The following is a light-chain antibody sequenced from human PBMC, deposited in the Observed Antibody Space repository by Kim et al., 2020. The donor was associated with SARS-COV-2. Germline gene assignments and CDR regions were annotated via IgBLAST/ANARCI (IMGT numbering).Light chain of an antibody. J-gene: IGLJ3*02. CDR2: DNN. Sequence: GQKFTTSCSGNSSNMGDNYVSWYQQVPGTAPKLLIYDNNERPSGIPGRFSGSKSGTSATRGITGLQNGDEADYYCAAWDSGLSAEVFGGGTKLTVL. V-gene: IGLV1-51*01. CDR3: AAWDSGLSAEV. CDR1: SSNMGDNY.